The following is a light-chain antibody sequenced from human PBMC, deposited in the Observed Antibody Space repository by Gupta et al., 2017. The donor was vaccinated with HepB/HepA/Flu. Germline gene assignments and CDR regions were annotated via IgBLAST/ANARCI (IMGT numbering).Light chain of an antibody. J-gene: IGKJ4*01. CDR3: QQYDNWPIT. CDR2: GAS. CDR1: QSVGRN. Sequence: ETVMTQSPATLSVSPGERATLSCRASQSVGRNLAWYQQRPGQAPRLLIYGASTRGTGIPVRFSGNGSGTEFTLTISSLQSEDFAIYYCQQYDNWPITFGGGTKVEIK. V-gene: IGKV3-15*01.